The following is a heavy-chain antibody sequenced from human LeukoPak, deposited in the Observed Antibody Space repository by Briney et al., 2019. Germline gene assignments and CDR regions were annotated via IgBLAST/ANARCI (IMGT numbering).Heavy chain of an antibody. CDR3: ARRLTQYDCFDP. CDR2: TYYRSTWYN. Sequence: SQTLSLTCALSGDSVSSNSVTWNWIRQSPSRGLEWLGRTYYRSTWYNDYAVSVRGRIAVNPDTSKNQFSLHLNSVTPEDTAVYYCARRLTQYDCFDPWGQGILVTVSS. CDR1: GDSVSSNSVT. J-gene: IGHJ5*02. D-gene: IGHD2-2*01. V-gene: IGHV6-1*01.